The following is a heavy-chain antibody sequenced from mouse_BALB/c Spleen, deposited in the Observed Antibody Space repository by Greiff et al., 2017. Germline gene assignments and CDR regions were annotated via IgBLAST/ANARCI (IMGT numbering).Heavy chain of an antibody. J-gene: IGHJ2*01. CDR1: GFTFSSFG. V-gene: IGHV5-17*02. CDR2: ISSGSSTI. CDR3: ARNHYYGSSHYYFDY. Sequence: EVKLVESGGGLVQPGGSRKLSCAASGFTFSSFGMHWVRQAPEKGLEWVAYISSGSSTIYYADTVKGRFTISRDNPKNTLFLQMTSLRSEDTAMYYCARNHYYGSSHYYFDYWGQGTTLTVSS. D-gene: IGHD1-1*01.